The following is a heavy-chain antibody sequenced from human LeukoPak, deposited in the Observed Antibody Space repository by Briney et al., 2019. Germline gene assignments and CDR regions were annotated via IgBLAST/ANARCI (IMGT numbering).Heavy chain of an antibody. D-gene: IGHD6-19*01. Sequence: ETLSLTCTVSGGSISSSSYYWGWIRQPPGKGLEWVSSISSSSSYIYYADSVKGRFTISRDNAKNSLYLQMNSLRAEDTAVYYCAKGPPGYSSGWYSYYYYYYMDVWGKGTTVTVSS. CDR2: ISSSSSYI. J-gene: IGHJ6*03. CDR1: GGSISSSS. V-gene: IGHV3-21*01. CDR3: AKGPPGYSSGWYSYYYYYYMDV.